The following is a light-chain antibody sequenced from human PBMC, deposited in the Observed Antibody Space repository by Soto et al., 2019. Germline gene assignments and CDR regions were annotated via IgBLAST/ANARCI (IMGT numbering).Light chain of an antibody. V-gene: IGKV1-39*01. Sequence: DIQMTQSPSSLSASVGDRVTITCRASQSIGRFLNWHQQKPGKAPNVLINVASTLRSGVPSRLSGSGSGTDFNLTINSLQPEYFETYLCQQSFTTPLTFGGGTKVDSK. CDR3: QQSFTTPLT. J-gene: IGKJ4*01. CDR2: VAS. CDR1: QSIGRF.